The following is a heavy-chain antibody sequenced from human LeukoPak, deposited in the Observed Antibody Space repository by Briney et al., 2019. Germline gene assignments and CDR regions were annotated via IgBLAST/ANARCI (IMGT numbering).Heavy chain of an antibody. CDR2: INPNSGGA. D-gene: IGHD6-13*01. Sequence: ASVKVSCKASGYTFTGYYMHRVRQAPGQGLEWMGWINPNSGGAKYAQNFQGRVIMTTDTSISTAYMELTSLRSDDTAVYYCARSSPPTYCHFYYYMDVWGKGSTVTVSS. CDR1: GYTFTGYY. CDR3: ARSSPPTYCHFYYYMDV. V-gene: IGHV1-2*02. J-gene: IGHJ6*03.